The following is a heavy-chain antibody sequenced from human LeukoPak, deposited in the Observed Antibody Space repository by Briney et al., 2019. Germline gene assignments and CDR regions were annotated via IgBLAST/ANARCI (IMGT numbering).Heavy chain of an antibody. CDR2: IKQDGSEK. V-gene: IGHV3-7*01. Sequence: PGGSMRLSSGACGLTFRSDDMSWVRHTPGKGLEWVANIKQDGSEKYYVDSVKGRFTISRDNAKNSLYLQMNSLRAEDTAVYYCARDSHIRYFEPTLNYWGQGTLVTVSS. CDR1: GLTFRSDD. J-gene: IGHJ4*02. D-gene: IGHD3-9*01. CDR3: ARDSHIRYFEPTLNY.